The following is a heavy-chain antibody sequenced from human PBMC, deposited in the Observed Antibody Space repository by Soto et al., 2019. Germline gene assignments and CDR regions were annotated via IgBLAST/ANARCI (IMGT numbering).Heavy chain of an antibody. CDR2: ISPNSGNI. CDR3: VKDRDSNSWASGDV. V-gene: IGHV1-18*01. J-gene: IGHJ6*04. D-gene: IGHD3-22*01. Sequence: QVHLVQSGAEVKKPGASVNVSCKTSGYTFTRNGISWVRQAPGQGLEWMGWISPNSGNIKYAQKLQGRVIMTTDTSTSIAYMELRGLTSDDSAVDYCVKDRDSNSWASGDVWGAGTAVTVSP. CDR1: GYTFTRNG.